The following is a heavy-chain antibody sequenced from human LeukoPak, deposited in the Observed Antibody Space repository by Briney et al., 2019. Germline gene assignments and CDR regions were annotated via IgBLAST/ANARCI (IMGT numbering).Heavy chain of an antibody. D-gene: IGHD2-15*01. J-gene: IGHJ4*02. Sequence: PGGSLRLSCAASGFTVSSNYMSWVRQAPGKGLEWVANINRDGSEKYYVDSVKGRFTISRDNAKNSVFLQMNRLRAEDTAVYYCAREGCAGGRCDGHGFDYWGQGTLVTVSS. CDR2: INRDGSEK. V-gene: IGHV3-7*01. CDR1: GFTVSSNY. CDR3: AREGCAGGRCDGHGFDY.